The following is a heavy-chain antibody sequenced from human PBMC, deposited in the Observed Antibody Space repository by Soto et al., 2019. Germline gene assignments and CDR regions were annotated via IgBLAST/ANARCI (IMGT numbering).Heavy chain of an antibody. Sequence: GGSLRLSCAASGFTFSSYAMSWVRQAPGKGLEWVSAISGSGGSTYYADSVKGRFTISRDNSKNTLYLQMNSLRAEDTAVYYCAKQGGYSYGYANNYFDYWGQGTLVTVSS. CDR2: ISGSGGST. CDR3: AKQGGYSYGYANNYFDY. V-gene: IGHV3-23*01. J-gene: IGHJ4*02. CDR1: GFTFSSYA. D-gene: IGHD5-18*01.